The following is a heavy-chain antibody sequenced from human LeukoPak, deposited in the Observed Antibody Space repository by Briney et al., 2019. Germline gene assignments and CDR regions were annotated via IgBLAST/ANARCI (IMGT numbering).Heavy chain of an antibody. CDR3: ARSIRITNYYDSSGYVGDY. J-gene: IGHJ4*02. D-gene: IGHD3-22*01. CDR2: ISAYNGNT. Sequence: ASVKVSCKASGYTFTSYGISWVRQAPGQGLEWMGWISAYNGNTNYAQKLQGRVTMTTDTPTSTAYMELRSLRSDDTAVYYCARSIRITNYYDSSGYVGDYWGQGTLVTVSS. V-gene: IGHV1-18*01. CDR1: GYTFTSYG.